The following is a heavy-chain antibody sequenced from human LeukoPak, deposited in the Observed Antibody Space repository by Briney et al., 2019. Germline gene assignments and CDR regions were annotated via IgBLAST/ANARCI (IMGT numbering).Heavy chain of an antibody. V-gene: IGHV4-38-2*01. CDR3: ARGHTVTWEFDY. D-gene: IGHD4-17*01. Sequence: SETLSLTCAVSIYSISSGYYWGWIRQPPGKGLEWIGSIYHSGSAYYNPSLKSRVTVSVDTSKNQFSLKLSSVTAADTAVYYCARGHTVTWEFDYWGQGTLVTVSS. CDR1: IYSISSGYY. J-gene: IGHJ4*02. CDR2: IYHSGSA.